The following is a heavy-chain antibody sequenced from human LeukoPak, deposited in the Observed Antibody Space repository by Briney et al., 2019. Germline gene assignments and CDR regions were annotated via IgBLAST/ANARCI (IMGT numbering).Heavy chain of an antibody. Sequence: GGSLRLSCAASGFTFDDYAMHWVRQAPGKSLERVSLISGDGGSPYYASSWKGQFHIARDNSKNYLSMQMNSLRTDDAALYYCAKDRCLERQWLVLAYNYYGMDVWGHGTTVTVSS. J-gene: IGHJ6*02. V-gene: IGHV3-43*02. CDR2: ISGDGGSP. D-gene: IGHD6-19*01. CDR3: AKDRCLERQWLVLAYNYYGMDV. CDR1: GFTFDDYA.